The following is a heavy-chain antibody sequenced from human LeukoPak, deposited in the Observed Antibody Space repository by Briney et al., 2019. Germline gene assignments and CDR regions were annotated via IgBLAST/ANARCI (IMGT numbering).Heavy chain of an antibody. Sequence: ASVTVSCKASGYTFTGYYMHWVRQAPGQGLEWMGWVNPNSGGTNYAQKFQGRVTMTRDTSISTAYMEVSRVRSDDTAVYYCAKEGGAITDYYYYAMDVWGQGATVTVSS. CDR2: VNPNSGGT. V-gene: IGHV1-2*02. CDR3: AKEGGAITDYYYYAMDV. D-gene: IGHD2-21*01. J-gene: IGHJ6*02. CDR1: GYTFTGYY.